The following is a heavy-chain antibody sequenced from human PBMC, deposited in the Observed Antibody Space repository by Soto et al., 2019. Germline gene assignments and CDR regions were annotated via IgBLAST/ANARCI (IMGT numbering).Heavy chain of an antibody. J-gene: IGHJ6*03. CDR2: IFYSGST. Sequence: QVQLQESGPGLVKPSETLSLTCTVSGGSISSSSYYWGWIRQPPGKGLEWIGSIFYSGSTYYNPSLQCRVTISVDTSTHQFSLKLRSVTAADTAVYYCARIVRGIVITYYYMDVWAKGSTVTVSS. CDR3: ARIVRGIVITYYYMDV. V-gene: IGHV4-39*01. CDR1: GGSISSSSYY. D-gene: IGHD2-21*01.